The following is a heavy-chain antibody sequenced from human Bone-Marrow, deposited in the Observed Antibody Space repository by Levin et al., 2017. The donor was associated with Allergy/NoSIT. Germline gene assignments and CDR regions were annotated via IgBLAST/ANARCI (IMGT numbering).Heavy chain of an antibody. CDR2: IYYSGST. Sequence: LRLSCTVSGGSISSGDYYWSWIRQPPGKGLEWIGYIYYSGSTYYNPSLKRRATISVDTSKNQFSLRLSSLIAADTAVYFCARSRIAPSGPSDYWGQGTLVTVSS. CDR1: GGSISSGDYY. CDR3: ARSRIAPSGPSDY. D-gene: IGHD6-13*01. J-gene: IGHJ4*02. V-gene: IGHV4-30-4*01.